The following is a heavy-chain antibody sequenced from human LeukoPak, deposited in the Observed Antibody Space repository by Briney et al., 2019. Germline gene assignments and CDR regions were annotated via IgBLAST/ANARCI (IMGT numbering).Heavy chain of an antibody. CDR3: ARGHFTYYDFWSGTRIDY. J-gene: IGHJ4*02. CDR2: FDPEDGET. CDR1: GYTLTELS. Sequence: ASVKVSCKVSGYTLTELSMHWVRQAPGKGLEWMGGFDPEDGETIYAQKFQGRVTMTRNTSISTAYMELSSLRSEDTAVYYCARGHFTYYDFWSGTRIDYWGQGTLVTVSS. D-gene: IGHD3-3*01. V-gene: IGHV1-24*01.